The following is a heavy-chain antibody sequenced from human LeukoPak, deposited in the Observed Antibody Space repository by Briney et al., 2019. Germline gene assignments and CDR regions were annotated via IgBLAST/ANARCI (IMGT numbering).Heavy chain of an antibody. J-gene: IGHJ1*01. CDR2: INHSGST. CDR1: GGSFSGYY. CDR3: ARGPYSSGWYDFGYFQH. Sequence: SETLSLTCAVYGGSFSGYYWSWIRQPPGKGLEWIGEINHSGSTNYNPSLKSRVTISVDTSKHQFSLKLSSVTAADTAVYYCARGPYSSGWYDFGYFQHWGQGTLVTVSS. D-gene: IGHD6-19*01. V-gene: IGHV4-34*01.